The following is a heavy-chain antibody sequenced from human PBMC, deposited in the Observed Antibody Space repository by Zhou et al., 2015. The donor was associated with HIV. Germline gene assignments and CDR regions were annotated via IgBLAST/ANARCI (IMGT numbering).Heavy chain of an antibody. CDR3: ADGSGHGFDM. D-gene: IGHD3-10*01. Sequence: EVQLVESGGGLIQPGGSLRLSCAASGFTFSSYWMHWVRQVPGKGLMWVSRINSDGSSTSYADSVKGRFTISRDNTKNTLYLQMSSLRAEDTAVYYCADGSGHGFDMWGQGTMVTVSS. CDR2: INSDGSST. J-gene: IGHJ3*02. V-gene: IGHV3-74*02. CDR1: GFTFSSYW.